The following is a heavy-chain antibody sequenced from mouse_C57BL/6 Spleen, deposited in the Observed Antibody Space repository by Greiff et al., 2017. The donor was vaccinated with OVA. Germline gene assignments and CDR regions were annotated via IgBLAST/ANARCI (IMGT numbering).Heavy chain of an antibody. D-gene: IGHD1-1*01. CDR3: ARSGYGSSYDY. CDR2: IYPGSGST. CDR1: GYTFTSYW. Sequence: QVQLKQPGAELVKPGASVKMSCKASGYTFTSYWITWVKQRPGQGLEWIGDIYPGSGSTNYNEKFKSKATLTVDTSSSTAYMQLSSLTSEDSAVYYCARSGYGSSYDYWGQGTTLTVSS. J-gene: IGHJ2*01. V-gene: IGHV1-55*01.